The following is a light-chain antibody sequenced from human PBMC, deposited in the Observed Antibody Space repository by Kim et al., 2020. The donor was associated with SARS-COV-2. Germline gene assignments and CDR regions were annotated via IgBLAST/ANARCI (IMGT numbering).Light chain of an antibody. Sequence: GERATLSCRATRSVNSSLAGCQHKPRDAPTRLIYDASKRATGIPARFSGSGSRTDFSLIISSLEPEDSAVYYCQQRSIWPPITFGQGTRLEIK. CDR1: RSVNSS. V-gene: IGKV3-11*01. J-gene: IGKJ5*01. CDR2: DAS. CDR3: QQRSIWPPIT.